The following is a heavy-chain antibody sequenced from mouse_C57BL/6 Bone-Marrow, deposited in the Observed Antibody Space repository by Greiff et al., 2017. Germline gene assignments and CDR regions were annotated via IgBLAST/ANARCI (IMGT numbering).Heavy chain of an antibody. D-gene: IGHD1-3*01. V-gene: IGHV1-82*01. CDR2: IYPGDGDT. CDR3: ARSPRALDY. CDR1: GYAFSSSW. Sequence: VQLQQSGPELVKPGASVKISCKASGYAFSSSWMNWVKQRPGKGLEWIGRIYPGDGDTNYNGKFKGKATLTADKSSSTAYMQRSSLTSEDSAVYFCARSPRALDYWGQGTTLTVSS. J-gene: IGHJ2*01.